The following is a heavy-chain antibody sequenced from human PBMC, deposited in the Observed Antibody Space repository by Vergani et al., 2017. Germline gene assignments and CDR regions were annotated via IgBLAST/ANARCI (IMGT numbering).Heavy chain of an antibody. CDR2: IYYSGST. CDR1: GGSISSYY. D-gene: IGHD2-15*01. V-gene: IGHV4-59*01. CDR3: ARDPRSRGYCSGGSCYSNGMDV. Sequence: QVQLQESGPGLVKPSETLSLTCTVSGGSISSYYWSWIRQPPGKGLEWIGYIYYSGSTNYNPSLKSRVTISVDTSKNQFSLKLSSVTAADTAVYYCARDPRSRGYCSGGSCYSNGMDVWGQGTTVTVSS. J-gene: IGHJ6*02.